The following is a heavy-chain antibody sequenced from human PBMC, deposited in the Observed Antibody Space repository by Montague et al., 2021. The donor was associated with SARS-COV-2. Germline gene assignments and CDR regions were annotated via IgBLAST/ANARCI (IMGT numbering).Heavy chain of an antibody. CDR3: ASGPRITMIVVVITDVWFDP. CDR1: GGSFSGYY. CDR2: INHSGST. D-gene: IGHD3-22*01. Sequence: SETLSLTCAVYGGSFSGYYWSWIRQPPRKGLEWIGEINHSGSTNYNPSLTSRVTISVDTSKNQFSLKLSSVTAADTAVYYCASGPRITMIVVVITDVWFDPWGQGTLVTVSS. J-gene: IGHJ5*02. V-gene: IGHV4-34*01.